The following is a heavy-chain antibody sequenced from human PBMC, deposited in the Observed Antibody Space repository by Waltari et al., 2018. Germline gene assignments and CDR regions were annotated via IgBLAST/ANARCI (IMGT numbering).Heavy chain of an antibody. J-gene: IGHJ4*02. CDR2: LRNTGST. Sequence: HVQLQESGPGLVKPSETLSLTCTVSGDFSSDDPWTWIRQAPGKGLEWIAYLRNTGSTKRNPSLESRVTISADTSKKQFTLRLTSVTAADTAVYYCARLPTKYYDSLGWGFFDQWGQGILVTVSS. D-gene: IGHD3-22*01. CDR3: ARLPTKYYDSLGWGFFDQ. CDR1: GDFSSDDP. V-gene: IGHV4-59*08.